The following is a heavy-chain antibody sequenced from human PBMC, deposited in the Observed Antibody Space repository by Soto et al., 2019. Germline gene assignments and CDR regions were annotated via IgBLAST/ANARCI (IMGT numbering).Heavy chain of an antibody. Sequence: SETLSLTCAVSGGSISSSNWWSWVRQPPGKGLEWIGEIYHSGSTNYNPSLKSRVTISVDKSKNQFSLKLSSVTAADTAVDYCAGQFPCVSCGYHLTYLGQGTLVTVSS. CDR3: AGQFPCVSCGYHLTY. CDR2: IYHSGST. J-gene: IGHJ4*02. V-gene: IGHV4-4*02. D-gene: IGHD3-22*01. CDR1: GGSISSSNW.